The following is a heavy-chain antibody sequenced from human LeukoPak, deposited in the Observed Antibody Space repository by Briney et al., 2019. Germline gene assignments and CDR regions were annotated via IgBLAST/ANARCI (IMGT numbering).Heavy chain of an antibody. CDR2: IKHDGSEK. J-gene: IGHJ4*02. D-gene: IGHD2/OR15-2a*01. Sequence: GGSLRLSCAASGCTFSSYWMSWVRQAPGKGLEWVANIKHDGSEKYYVDSVGGRFTISRDNAKDSLYLQMNSLRAQDTAVYYCARANSLGYWGQGTLVTVSS. CDR1: GCTFSSYW. V-gene: IGHV3-7*01. CDR3: ARANSLGY.